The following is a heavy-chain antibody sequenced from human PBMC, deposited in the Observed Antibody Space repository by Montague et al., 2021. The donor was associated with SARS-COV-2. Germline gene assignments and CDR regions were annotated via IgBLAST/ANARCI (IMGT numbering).Heavy chain of an antibody. J-gene: IGHJ4*02. D-gene: IGHD3-10*01. CDR3: ARGMIRGVTKPFDY. CDR1: SGSIISSGYY. Sequence: TLSLTCSVSSGSIISSGYYWGWIRQPPGKELEGIGNIYYSGTTYYNPSLQSRGTISVDTSKNHLSLRLSSVTAADTAVYFCARGMIRGVTKPFDYWGQGSQVTVSS. V-gene: IGHV4-39*02. CDR2: IYYSGTT.